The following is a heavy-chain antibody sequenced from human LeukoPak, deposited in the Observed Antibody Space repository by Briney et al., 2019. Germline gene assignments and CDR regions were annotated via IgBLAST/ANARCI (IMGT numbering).Heavy chain of an antibody. Sequence: GGSLRLSCAASGFTVGSNYMSWVRQATGKGLEWVSIIYSGGSTYYADSVKGRFTISRDNSKNNLYLQMNSLRAEDTAVYYCARPTMVRGLDYWGQGTLVTVSS. CDR1: GFTVGSNY. J-gene: IGHJ4*02. CDR2: IYSGGST. V-gene: IGHV3-53*01. D-gene: IGHD3-10*01. CDR3: ARPTMVRGLDY.